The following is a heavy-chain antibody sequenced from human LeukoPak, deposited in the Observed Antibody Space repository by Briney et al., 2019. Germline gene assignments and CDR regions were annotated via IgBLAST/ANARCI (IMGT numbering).Heavy chain of an antibody. D-gene: IGHD3-9*01. Sequence: GGSLRLSCAASGFTFSSSVMGWVRRPPGKGLEWVSAIGGSGNSTYYADSVTGRFTISRDNSKNTLYLQMNSLRAEDTALYYCAKLPTGYPNWFDPWGQGTLVTVSS. J-gene: IGHJ5*02. CDR1: GFTFSSSV. V-gene: IGHV3-23*01. CDR2: IGGSGNST. CDR3: AKLPTGYPNWFDP.